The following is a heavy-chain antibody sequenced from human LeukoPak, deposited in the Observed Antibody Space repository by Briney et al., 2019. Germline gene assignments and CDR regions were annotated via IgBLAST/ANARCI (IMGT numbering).Heavy chain of an antibody. CDR3: ARGGRGRGTRGRNYYDSSGYSTWFDP. Sequence: GGSLRLSCAASGFTFSSYAMHWVRQAPGKGLEWVAVISYDGSNKYYADSVKGRFTISRDNSKNTLYLQMNSLRAEDTAVYYCARGGRGRGTRGRNYYDSSGYSTWFDPWGQGTLVTVSS. V-gene: IGHV3-30-3*01. J-gene: IGHJ5*02. CDR2: ISYDGSNK. D-gene: IGHD3-22*01. CDR1: GFTFSSYA.